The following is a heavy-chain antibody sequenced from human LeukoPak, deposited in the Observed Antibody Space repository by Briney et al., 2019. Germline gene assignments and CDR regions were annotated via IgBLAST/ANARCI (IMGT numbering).Heavy chain of an antibody. Sequence: ASVKVSCKVPGYTLTELSMHWVRQAPGKGLEWMGGFDPEDGETIYAQKFQGRVTMTEDTSTDTAYMELSSLRSEDTAVYYCATGVVVVPVAPTPADYWGQGTLVTVSS. V-gene: IGHV1-24*01. D-gene: IGHD2-2*01. J-gene: IGHJ4*02. CDR3: ATGVVVVPVAPTPADY. CDR2: FDPEDGET. CDR1: GYTLTELS.